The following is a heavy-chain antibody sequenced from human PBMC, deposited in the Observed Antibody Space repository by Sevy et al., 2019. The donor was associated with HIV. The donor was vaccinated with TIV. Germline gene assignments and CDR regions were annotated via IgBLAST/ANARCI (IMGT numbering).Heavy chain of an antibody. CDR1: GFTFSSYA. Sequence: GGSLRLSCAASGFTFSSYAMSWVRQAPGKGLEWVSAISGSGGSTYYADSVKGRFTISRDNSKNTLYLQMNSLRAEDTAVYYCAKDSDYDFWSGYSHAFDIWVQGTMVTVSS. J-gene: IGHJ3*02. CDR2: ISGSGGST. CDR3: AKDSDYDFWSGYSHAFDI. D-gene: IGHD3-3*01. V-gene: IGHV3-23*01.